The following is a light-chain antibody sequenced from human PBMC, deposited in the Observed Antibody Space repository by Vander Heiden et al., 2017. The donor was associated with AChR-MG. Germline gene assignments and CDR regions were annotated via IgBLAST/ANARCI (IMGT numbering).Light chain of an antibody. CDR1: RSNVGSNY. J-gene: IGLJ2*01. V-gene: IGLV1-47*02. CDR2: GNN. Sequence: QSVLTQPPSASGTPGQRVNISCSGSRSNVGSNYVYWYQQVPGTAPKLLIYGNNQRPSGVPDRISGSKFGTSASLAISGLRSEDEADYYCAVWDDSLSGPVFGGGTKLTVL. CDR3: AVWDDSLSGPV.